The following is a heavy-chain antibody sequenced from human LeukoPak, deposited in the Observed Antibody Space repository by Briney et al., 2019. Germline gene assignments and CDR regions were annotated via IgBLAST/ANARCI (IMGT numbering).Heavy chain of an antibody. Sequence: QPGGSLRLSCAASGFTSSGYWMHWVRQHPARGLMWVSDICGDGSGKSYEDSVKGRFTISRDNAKNTVYLQMNSLRVDDTAVYYCARDGQGPIGLDYWGQGTPVTVSS. CDR3: ARDGQGPIGLDY. V-gene: IGHV3-74*01. CDR2: ICGDGSGK. J-gene: IGHJ4*02. CDR1: GFTSSGYW.